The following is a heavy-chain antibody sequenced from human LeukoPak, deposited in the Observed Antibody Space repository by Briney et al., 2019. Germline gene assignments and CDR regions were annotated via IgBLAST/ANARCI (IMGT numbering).Heavy chain of an antibody. D-gene: IGHD3-10*01. J-gene: IGHJ4*02. V-gene: IGHV3-23*01. CDR1: GFTFSSYA. Sequence: GGSLRLSCAASGFTFSSYAMSWVRQAPGKGLEWVSAISGSGGSTYYADSVKGRFTISRDNSKNTLYLQMNSLRAEDTAVYYCAKEKVERITMVQGVIYPFDYWGQGTLVTVSS. CDR2: ISGSGGST. CDR3: AKEKVERITMVQGVIYPFDY.